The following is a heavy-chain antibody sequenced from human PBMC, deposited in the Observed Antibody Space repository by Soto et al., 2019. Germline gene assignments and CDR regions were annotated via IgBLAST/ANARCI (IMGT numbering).Heavy chain of an antibody. CDR2: IYYRGST. CDR1: GASISSYY. Sequence: QVQLQESGPGLVKPSETLSLTCTVSGASISSYYWSWIRQSPGKGLKWIGYIYYRGSTNYTPSLKSRVAMSMGTSKNQFSLNLSSVPAADTAVYYCARLGGYSGYDPLDYWGQGTLVTVSS. J-gene: IGHJ4*02. V-gene: IGHV4-59*08. D-gene: IGHD5-12*01. CDR3: ARLGGYSGYDPLDY.